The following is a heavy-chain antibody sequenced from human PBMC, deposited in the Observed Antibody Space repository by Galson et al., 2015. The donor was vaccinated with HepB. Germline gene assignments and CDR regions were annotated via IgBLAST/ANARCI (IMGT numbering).Heavy chain of an antibody. D-gene: IGHD3-10*01. V-gene: IGHV1-18*04. CDR1: GYTFTSYG. CDR2: ISAYNGNT. J-gene: IGHJ4*02. CDR3: ARDLSGFGEYYGSGSYLDY. Sequence: SVKVSCKASGYTFTSYGISWVRQAPGQGLEWMGWISAYNGNTNYAQKLQGRVTMTTDTSTSTAYMELRSLRSDDTAVYYCARDLSGFGEYYGSGSYLDYWGQGTLVTVSS.